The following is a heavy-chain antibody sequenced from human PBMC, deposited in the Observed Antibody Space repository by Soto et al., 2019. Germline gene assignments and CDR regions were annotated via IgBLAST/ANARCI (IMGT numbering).Heavy chain of an antibody. CDR2: IFSNDEK. CDR1: GFSLSNARMG. Sequence: QVTLKESGPVLVKPTETLTLTCTVSGFSLSNARMGVSWIRQPPGKALEWLAHIFSNDEKSYSTSLKRRLTIPKDTSKSKVVLTMTNMDPVDTATYYCAGTANPDYGGPNTWFAPWGQGTLVTVSS. D-gene: IGHD4-17*01. CDR3: AGTANPDYGGPNTWFAP. V-gene: IGHV2-26*01. J-gene: IGHJ5*02.